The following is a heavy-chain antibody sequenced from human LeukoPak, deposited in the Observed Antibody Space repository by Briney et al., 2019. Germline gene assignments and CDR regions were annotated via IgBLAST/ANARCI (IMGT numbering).Heavy chain of an antibody. D-gene: IGHD4-11*01. J-gene: IGHJ4*02. CDR3: ARVATVTTIRENYFDY. CDR2: IYYSGST. CDR1: GGSTSSYY. Sequence: PSETLSLTCTVSGGSTSSYYWSWIRQPPGKGLEWIGYIYYSGSTNYNPSLKSRVTISVDTSKNQFSLKLSSVTAADTAVYYCARVATVTTIRENYFDYWGQGTLVTVSS. V-gene: IGHV4-59*01.